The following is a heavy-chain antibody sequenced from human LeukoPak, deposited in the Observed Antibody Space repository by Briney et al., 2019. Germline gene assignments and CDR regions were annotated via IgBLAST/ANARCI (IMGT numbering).Heavy chain of an antibody. D-gene: IGHD6-19*01. J-gene: IGHJ6*02. CDR2: IIPSLDIV. V-gene: IGHV1-69*10. CDR3: ARGFGGSSGSSDYYGMDV. Sequence: SVKVSCKASGATFNNYVITWVRQAPGQGLEWMALIIPSLDIVNYAQTFQDRLTITADKSTSTAYMELRSLRSEDTAVYYCARGFGGSSGSSDYYGMDVWGQGTTVTVSS. CDR1: GATFNNYV.